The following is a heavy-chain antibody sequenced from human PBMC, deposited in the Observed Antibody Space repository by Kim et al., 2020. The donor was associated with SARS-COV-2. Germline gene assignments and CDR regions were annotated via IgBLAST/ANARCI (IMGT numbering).Heavy chain of an antibody. CDR3: GKAINPSSWCDLGGFDI. Sequence: GGSLRLSCAASGFSFDDYGMHWVRQAPGKGLEWVAGISWNSNSIEYSDSVKGRFIISRDNAKNSLYLQMNSLRAEDTAVYYCGKAINPSSWCDLGGFDIWGQGTNVTGSS. V-gene: IGHV3-9*01. J-gene: IGHJ3*02. D-gene: IGHD6-13*01. CDR2: ISWNSNSI. CDR1: GFSFDDYG.